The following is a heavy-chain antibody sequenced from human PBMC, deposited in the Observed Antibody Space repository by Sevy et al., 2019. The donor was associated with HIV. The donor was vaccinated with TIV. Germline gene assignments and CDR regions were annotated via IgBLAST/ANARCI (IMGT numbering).Heavy chain of an antibody. D-gene: IGHD2-8*01. Sequence: GGSLRLSCAASGFTFSSYDMHWVRQATGKGLEWVSAIGTAGDTYYPGSVKGRFTISRENAKNSLYLQVNSLRAGDTAVYYCAREGHYCTNGVCHTGGGYYYYGMDVWGQGTTVTVSS. CDR2: IGTAGDT. CDR1: GFTFSSYD. V-gene: IGHV3-13*01. J-gene: IGHJ6*02. CDR3: AREGHYCTNGVCHTGGGYYYYGMDV.